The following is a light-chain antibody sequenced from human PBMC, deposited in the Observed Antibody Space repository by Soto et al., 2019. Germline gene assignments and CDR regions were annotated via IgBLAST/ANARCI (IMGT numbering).Light chain of an antibody. CDR3: QQYGGSPRT. J-gene: IGKJ1*01. CDR1: QSLTNPY. V-gene: IGKV3-20*01. Sequence: ENVLTQSPGTLSLSPGDRATLFWRARQSLTNPYIAWYQQKPGQAPRVLIHGASNRDTGIPDRFSGSGSGPDLTLTISRLEPEDFAVYYCQQYGGSPRTFGQGTKVDIK. CDR2: GAS.